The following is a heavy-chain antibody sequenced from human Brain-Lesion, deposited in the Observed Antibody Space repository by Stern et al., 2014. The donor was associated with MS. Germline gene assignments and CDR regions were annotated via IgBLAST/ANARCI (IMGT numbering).Heavy chain of an antibody. Sequence: QVQLVQSGPGLVKPSQTLSLSCTVSGGSISSGGYYWSWIRQPAGKGLEWIGRIFNSGSTSYNPSLKGRVTISIDPPKNQFPLRLNPMTAADTAVYYCARGRVVPGFQYYATDVWGQGTTVIVSS. CDR1: GGSISSGGYY. V-gene: IGHV4-61*02. J-gene: IGHJ6*02. CDR2: IFNSGST. D-gene: IGHD2-2*01. CDR3: ARGRVVPGFQYYATDV.